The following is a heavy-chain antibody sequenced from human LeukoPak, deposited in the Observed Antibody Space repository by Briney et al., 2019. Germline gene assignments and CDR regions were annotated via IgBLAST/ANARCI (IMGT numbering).Heavy chain of an antibody. J-gene: IGHJ4*02. CDR1: GYTLTELS. Sequence: GASVKVSCKVSGYTLTELSMHWVRQAPGKGLEWMGGFDPEDGETIYAQKFQGRVTMTEDTSTDTAYMELSSLRSEDTAVYYCATGGSDTRKSTFDYWGQGTLVTVSS. CDR2: FDPEDGET. CDR3: ATGGSDTRKSTFDY. V-gene: IGHV1-24*01. D-gene: IGHD2-2*01.